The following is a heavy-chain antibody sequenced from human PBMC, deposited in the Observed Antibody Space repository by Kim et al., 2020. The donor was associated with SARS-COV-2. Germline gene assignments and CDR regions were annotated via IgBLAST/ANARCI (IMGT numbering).Heavy chain of an antibody. CDR2: ISYDGSNK. CDR1: GFTFSSYG. CDR3: AKDLRPLRGFGDWFDP. Sequence: GGSLRLSCAASGFTFSSYGMHWVRQAPGKGLEWVAVISYDGSNKYYADSVKGRFTISRDNSKNTLYLQMNSLRAEDTAVYYCAKDLRPLRGFGDWFDPWGQGTLVTVSS. J-gene: IGHJ5*02. D-gene: IGHD3-10*01. V-gene: IGHV3-30*18.